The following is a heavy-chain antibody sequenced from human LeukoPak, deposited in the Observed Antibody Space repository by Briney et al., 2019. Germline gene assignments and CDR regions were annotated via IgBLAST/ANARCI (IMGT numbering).Heavy chain of an antibody. CDR2: IYYSGST. CDR1: GGSISSSSYY. V-gene: IGHV4-39*01. CDR3: ARLSPAGTDY. D-gene: IGHD6-13*01. J-gene: IGHJ4*02. Sequence: SETLSLTCTVSGGSISSSSYYWGWIRQPPGKGLEWIGSIYYSGSTYYNPSLKSRVTISVDTSKNQFSLKLSSVTAADPAVYYCARLSPAGTDYWGQGTLVTVSS.